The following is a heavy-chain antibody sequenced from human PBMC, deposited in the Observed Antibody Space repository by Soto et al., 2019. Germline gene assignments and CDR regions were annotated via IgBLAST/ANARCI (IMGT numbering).Heavy chain of an antibody. CDR3: ARDRPLDYGDYEYFDY. Sequence: QVQLVQSGAEVKKPGSSVKVSCKASGGTFSSYAISWVRQAPGQGLEWMGGIIPIFGTANYAQKFQGRVTISADESTSTAYMELSSLRSEDTAVYYCARDRPLDYGDYEYFDYWGQGTLVTVSS. CDR2: IIPIFGTA. V-gene: IGHV1-69*01. CDR1: GGTFSSYA. J-gene: IGHJ4*02. D-gene: IGHD4-17*01.